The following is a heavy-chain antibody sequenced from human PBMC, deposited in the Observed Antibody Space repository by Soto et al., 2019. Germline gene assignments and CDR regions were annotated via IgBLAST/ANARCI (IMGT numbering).Heavy chain of an antibody. J-gene: IGHJ4*02. V-gene: IGHV3-48*04. CDR3: ARDRDWAFDY. CDR1: GFTVSSNY. Sequence: XXSLSLCFAVSGFTVSSNYMIWVRQAPGKGLEWVSYIFASSTTIYYADSVKGRFTVSRDNTQNSLFLLMNSLRAEDTAVYYCARDRDWAFDYWGQGTLVTVSS. D-gene: IGHD3-9*01. CDR2: IFASSTTI.